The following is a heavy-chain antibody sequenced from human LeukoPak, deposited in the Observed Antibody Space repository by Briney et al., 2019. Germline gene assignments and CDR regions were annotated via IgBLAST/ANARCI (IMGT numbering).Heavy chain of an antibody. D-gene: IGHD3-3*01. Sequence: GGSLRLSCAASGFTFSSYSMNWVRQAPGKGLEWVSYISSGSSTIYYTASVKGRFTISRDNAKNSLYLQMNSVRAEDTAVYYCARGARGFWSGYYDYWGQGTLVTVSS. J-gene: IGHJ4*02. CDR2: ISSGSSTI. V-gene: IGHV3-48*01. CDR3: ARGARGFWSGYYDY. CDR1: GFTFSSYS.